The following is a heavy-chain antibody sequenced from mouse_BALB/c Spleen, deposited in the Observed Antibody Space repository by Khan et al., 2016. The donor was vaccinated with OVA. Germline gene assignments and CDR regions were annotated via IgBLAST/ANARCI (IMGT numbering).Heavy chain of an antibody. CDR3: AKGWDWYFDV. CDR2: IRLKSNIYVT. Sequence: VKLEESGGGLVQPGGSMKLSCVASGFTFSNYWMNWVRQSPEKGLEWVAEIRLKSNIYVTHYAESVRGRFTIARADTRSSVYLQINNLGAEDTGIYYCAKGWDWYFDVWGAGTTVTVSS. CDR1: GFTFSNYW. J-gene: IGHJ1*01. D-gene: IGHD3-3*01. V-gene: IGHV6-6*02.